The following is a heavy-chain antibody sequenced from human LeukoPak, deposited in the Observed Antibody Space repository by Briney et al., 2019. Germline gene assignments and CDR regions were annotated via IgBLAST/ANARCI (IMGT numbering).Heavy chain of an antibody. Sequence: SETLSLTCTVSGDSISDYYWSWIRQPPGRGLEWIGEVYYSGSTHYNPSLKSRVTISVDTSKNQFSLRLRSVTAADTAVYYCARELDGNGGWFDPWGQGTPVTVSS. CDR2: VYYSGST. CDR3: ARELDGNGGWFDP. CDR1: GDSISDYY. D-gene: IGHD5-24*01. V-gene: IGHV4-59*01. J-gene: IGHJ5*02.